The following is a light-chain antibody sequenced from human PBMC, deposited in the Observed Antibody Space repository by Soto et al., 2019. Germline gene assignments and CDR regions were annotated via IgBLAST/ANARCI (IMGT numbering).Light chain of an antibody. CDR2: GAS. V-gene: IGKV3-15*01. J-gene: IGKJ1*01. Sequence: MTQSPSTLSASVENRVTITCRASQSISSWLAWYQQKPGQAPRLLIYGASTRATGIPARFSGSGSGTEFTLTISSLQSEDFAVYYCQQYNNWPWTFGQGTKV. CDR1: QSISSW. CDR3: QQYNNWPWT.